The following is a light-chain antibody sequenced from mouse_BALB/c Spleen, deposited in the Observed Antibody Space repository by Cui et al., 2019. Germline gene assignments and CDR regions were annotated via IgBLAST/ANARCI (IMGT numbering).Light chain of an antibody. J-gene: IGKJ5*01. Sequence: ENVLTQSLALMAASLGQKVTMTCSASSSVSSSYLHWYQQKSGASPKPLIHRTSNLASGVPARFSGSGSGTSYSLTISSVEAEDDATYYCQQWSGYPFTFGAGTKLELE. CDR2: RTS. CDR3: QQWSGYPFT. V-gene: IGKV4-58*01. CDR1: SSVSSSY.